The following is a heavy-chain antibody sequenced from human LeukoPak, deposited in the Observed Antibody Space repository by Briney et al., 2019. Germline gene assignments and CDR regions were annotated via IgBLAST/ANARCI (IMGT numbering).Heavy chain of an antibody. J-gene: IGHJ4*02. V-gene: IGHV4-30-2*01. Sequence: SETLSLTCAVSGGSISSGGYSWSWIRQPPGKGLEWIGYIYHSGSTYYNPSLKSRVTISVDTSKNQFSLKLSSVTAADTAVYYCARDLVPDYWGQGTLVTVSS. CDR1: GGSISSGGYS. CDR2: IYHSGST. CDR3: ARDLVPDY. D-gene: IGHD3-10*01.